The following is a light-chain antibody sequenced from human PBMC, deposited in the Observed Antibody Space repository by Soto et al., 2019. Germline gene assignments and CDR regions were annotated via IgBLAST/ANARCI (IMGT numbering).Light chain of an antibody. CDR2: WAS. V-gene: IGKV4-1*01. CDR1: QSIFYSSNNKNY. Sequence: DIVMTQSPDSLAVSLGERATINCKSSQSIFYSSNNKNYLTWYQQKPGQPPKLLIYWASTRESGVPDRFSGSGSGTEFTLTISRLQAEDGSVYYCQQYYSTPWTFGQGTKVEIK. J-gene: IGKJ1*01. CDR3: QQYYSTPWT.